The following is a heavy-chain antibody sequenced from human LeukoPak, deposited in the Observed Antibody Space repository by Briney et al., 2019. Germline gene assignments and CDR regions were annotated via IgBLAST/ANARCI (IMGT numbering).Heavy chain of an antibody. D-gene: IGHD3-22*01. CDR3: AKDLFYYDKGGFDY. J-gene: IGHJ4*02. CDR1: GFTFSSYV. V-gene: IGHV3-30*18. Sequence: PGGSLRLSCAASGFTFSSYVMHWVRQAPGKGLEWVAVISYDGSNQYYADSVKGRFTLSRDNSKNTLHLQMDSLRPEDTALYYCAKDLFYYDKGGFDYWGQGTPVTVSS. CDR2: ISYDGSNQ.